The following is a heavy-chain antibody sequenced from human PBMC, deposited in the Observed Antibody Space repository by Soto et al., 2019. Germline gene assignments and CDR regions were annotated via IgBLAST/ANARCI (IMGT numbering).Heavy chain of an antibody. V-gene: IGHV4-30-4*01. J-gene: IGHJ4*02. CDR1: GGSISSGDYY. CDR2: IYYSGST. D-gene: IGHD3-22*01. CDR3: ARVWRYYYDSSGTSFDY. Sequence: SETLSLTCTVSGGSISSGDYYWSWIRQPPGKGLEWIGYIYYSGSTYYNPSLKSRVTISVDTSKNQFSLKLSSVTAADTAVYYCARVWRYYYDSSGTSFDYWGQGTLVTVSS.